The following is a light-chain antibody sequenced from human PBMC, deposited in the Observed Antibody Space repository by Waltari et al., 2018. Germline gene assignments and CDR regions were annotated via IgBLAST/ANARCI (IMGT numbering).Light chain of an antibody. CDR1: LSNIGTHY. J-gene: IGLJ3*02. Sequence: QSVLTQPPSASGTPGQSVTISCSGSLSNIGTHYVYWYQQLPGTAPKPLIYLTHQRPSGVPDRFSASKSGTSASLAISGLRFEDEADYYCQSYDISLSVVFGGGTKLTVL. CDR3: QSYDISLSVV. V-gene: IGLV1-47*01. CDR2: LTH.